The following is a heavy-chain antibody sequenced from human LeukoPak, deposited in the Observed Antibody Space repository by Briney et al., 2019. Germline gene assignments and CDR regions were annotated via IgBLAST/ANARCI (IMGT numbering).Heavy chain of an antibody. CDR2: ISSSGGTI. V-gene: IGHV3-11*01. D-gene: IGHD6-19*01. J-gene: IGHJ4*02. Sequence: PGGSLRLSCAASGFTFSDYHMSWIRQAPGKGLEWVSYISSSGGTISYADSVKGRFTISRDNAKNSLYLQMNSLRVEDTAVYHCARGPVSSSGFFGYWGQGTLVTVSS. CDR3: ARGPVSSSGFFGY. CDR1: GFTFSDYH.